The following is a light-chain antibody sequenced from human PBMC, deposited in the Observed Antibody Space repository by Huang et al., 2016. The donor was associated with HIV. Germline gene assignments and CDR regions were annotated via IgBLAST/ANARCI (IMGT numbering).Light chain of an antibody. CDR2: GAS. Sequence: EILMTQSPATLSVSPGERATLSCRASQSVSTNLAWYQQKPGQAPRRLIYGASTRAAGIPARFSGSGSGTEFTLAISPLQSEDFAIYYCQQYNNWPPYTFGQGTKVEIK. V-gene: IGKV3-15*01. CDR1: QSVSTN. CDR3: QQYNNWPPYT. J-gene: IGKJ2*01.